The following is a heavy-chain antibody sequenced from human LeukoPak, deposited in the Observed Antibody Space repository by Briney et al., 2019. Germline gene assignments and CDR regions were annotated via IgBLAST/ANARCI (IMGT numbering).Heavy chain of an antibody. D-gene: IGHD6-19*01. Sequence: SETLSLTCTVSGGSISSGSYYWSWIRQPAGKGLEWIGRIYTSGSTNHNPSLKSRVTISVDTSKNQFSLKLSSVTAADTAVYYCARDIGGSSGWYNYFDYWGQGTLVTVSS. CDR2: IYTSGST. V-gene: IGHV4-61*02. CDR1: GGSISSGSYY. CDR3: ARDIGGSSGWYNYFDY. J-gene: IGHJ4*02.